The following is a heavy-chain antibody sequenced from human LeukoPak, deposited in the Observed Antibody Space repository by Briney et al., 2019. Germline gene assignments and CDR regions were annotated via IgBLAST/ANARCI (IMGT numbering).Heavy chain of an antibody. Sequence: SETLSLTCSVSGGSISNYYWNWLRQPAGKGLEWIGRLYSTGATNYNPSLKGRVTMSVDTSKNQFSLKLKSVTAADTAVFYCARTYRGYCSGGSCYSSIYYYYMDVWGKGTTVTVSS. D-gene: IGHD2-15*01. V-gene: IGHV4-4*07. CDR1: GGSISNYY. CDR3: ARTYRGYCSGGSCYSSIYYYYMDV. J-gene: IGHJ6*03. CDR2: LYSTGAT.